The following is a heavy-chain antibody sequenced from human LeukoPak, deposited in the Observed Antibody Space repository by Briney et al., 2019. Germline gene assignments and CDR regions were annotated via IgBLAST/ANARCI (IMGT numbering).Heavy chain of an antibody. Sequence: GGSLRLSCAASKFTFSSHWMHWVRQAPGKGLVWVSRINPDGSTTNYADSVKGRFTISRDNAKNTLYLQMNSLRAEDTAVYYCARVLPGSWDWFDPWGQGTLVTVSS. V-gene: IGHV3-74*01. CDR3: ARVLPGSWDWFDP. D-gene: IGHD3-10*01. CDR2: INPDGSTT. J-gene: IGHJ5*02. CDR1: KFTFSSHW.